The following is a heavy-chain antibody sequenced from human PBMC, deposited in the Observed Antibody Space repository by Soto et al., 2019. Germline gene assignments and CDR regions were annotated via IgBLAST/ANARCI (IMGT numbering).Heavy chain of an antibody. CDR1: GFRFKSFV. D-gene: IGHD3-16*01. CDR3: ARWGTTGGFDL. Sequence: QLQLVEPGGGVVQPGTSLRLSCAASGFRFKSFVMHWVRQAPGKGLEWVAFTSYDGSNKDYGDSVKGRFTVSRDNSQNTLLLQMDFLRPEDTALYYCARWGTTGGFDLWGQGTLVSVSS. V-gene: IGHV3-30*19. J-gene: IGHJ4*02. CDR2: TSYDGSNK.